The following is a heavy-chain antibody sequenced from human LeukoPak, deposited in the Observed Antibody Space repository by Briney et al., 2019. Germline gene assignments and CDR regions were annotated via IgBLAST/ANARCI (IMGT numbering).Heavy chain of an antibody. V-gene: IGHV3-15*01. Sequence: GGSLRLSCAASGFTFSNAWMSWVRQAPGKGLEWVGRIKSKTDGGTADYYAAPVKGRFTISRDDSKNTLYLQMSSLKTEDTAVYYCTTYYDGESTEYFQHWGQGTLSPSPQ. CDR2: IKSKTDGGTA. CDR3: TTYYDGESTEYFQH. CDR1: GFTFSNAW. D-gene: IGHD3-10*01. J-gene: IGHJ1*01.